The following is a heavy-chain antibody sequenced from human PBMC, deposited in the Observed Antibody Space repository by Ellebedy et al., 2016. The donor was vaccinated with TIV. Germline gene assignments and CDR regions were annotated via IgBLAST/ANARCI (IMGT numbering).Heavy chain of an antibody. Sequence: PGGSLRLSCAASGFTFTSYAMHWVRQAPDKGLEWVALISFDGNDKYYADSVKGRFTISRDNSKNTLYLQMNSLRAEDTAVYYCARDQWLQLGGDYWGQGTLVTVSS. CDR1: GFTFTSYA. J-gene: IGHJ4*02. D-gene: IGHD6-19*01. V-gene: IGHV3-30-3*01. CDR3: ARDQWLQLGGDY. CDR2: ISFDGNDK.